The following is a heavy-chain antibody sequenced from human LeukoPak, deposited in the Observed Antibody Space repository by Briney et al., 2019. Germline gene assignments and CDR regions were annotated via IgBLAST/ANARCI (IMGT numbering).Heavy chain of an antibody. CDR3: ARDPGRGFHFDY. J-gene: IGHJ4*02. Sequence: MGIINPNGGRTDYAQKFQGRVAMTRDTSTSTVYMDLSSLRSEDTAVYYCARDPGRGFHFDYWGQGTLVTVSS. CDR2: INPNGGRT. V-gene: IGHV1-46*01. D-gene: IGHD3-10*01.